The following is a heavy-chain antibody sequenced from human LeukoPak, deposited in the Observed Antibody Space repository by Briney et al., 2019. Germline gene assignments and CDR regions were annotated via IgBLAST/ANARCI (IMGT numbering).Heavy chain of an antibody. D-gene: IGHD2-2*01. CDR2: IYYSGST. J-gene: IGHJ3*02. Sequence: SETLSLTCTVSGGSISSGGYYWSWIRQHPGKGLEWIGYIYYSGSTYYNPSLKSRVTISVDTSKNQFSLKLSSVTAADTAVHYCARGRRNSTTDAFDIWGQGTMVTVSS. V-gene: IGHV4-31*03. CDR1: GGSISSGGYY. CDR3: ARGRRNSTTDAFDI.